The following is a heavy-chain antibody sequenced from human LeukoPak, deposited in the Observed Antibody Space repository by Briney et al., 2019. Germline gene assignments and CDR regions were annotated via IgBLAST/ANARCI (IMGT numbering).Heavy chain of an antibody. CDR2: INPNSGGT. CDR1: GYTFTGYY. V-gene: IGHV1-2*02. D-gene: IGHD3-22*01. Sequence: ASVKVSCKASGYTFTGYYMHWVRQAPGQGLEWMGWINPNSGGTNYAQEFQGRVTMTRDTSISTAYMELSRLRSDDTAVYYCARDRGSDYYDSSGSIQGWFDPWGQGTLVTVSS. CDR3: ARDRGSDYYDSSGSIQGWFDP. J-gene: IGHJ5*02.